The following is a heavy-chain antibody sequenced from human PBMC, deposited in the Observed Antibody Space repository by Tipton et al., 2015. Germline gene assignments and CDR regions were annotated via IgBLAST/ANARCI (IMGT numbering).Heavy chain of an antibody. CDR2: INWNSAVI. J-gene: IGHJ4*02. CDR3: AAANDYGDSLFEY. V-gene: IGHV3-9*01. D-gene: IGHD4-17*01. CDR1: GFAFDDYA. Sequence: SLRLSCAASGFAFDDYAMHWVRQVPGKGLEWVSSINWNSAVIGYADSVKGRFTISRDNAKSSLYLQINSLRPEDTALHYCAAANDYGDSLFEYWGQGTLVTVSS.